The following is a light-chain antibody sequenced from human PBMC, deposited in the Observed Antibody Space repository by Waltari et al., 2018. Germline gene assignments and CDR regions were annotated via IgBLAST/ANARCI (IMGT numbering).Light chain of an antibody. CDR3: QPYYSTPRT. CDR2: WAP. V-gene: IGKV4-1*01. Sequence: DIVMTQSPDSLAVSLGERATISSRSSQSLLYVSNNKNYLAWYQQKPGQHPKLLISWAPARDSAFPDLFSGRASGTDFSLTISRLQAAAVAIYYCQPYYSTPRTFGQGTRVEIK. CDR1: QSLLYVSNNKNY. J-gene: IGKJ1*01.